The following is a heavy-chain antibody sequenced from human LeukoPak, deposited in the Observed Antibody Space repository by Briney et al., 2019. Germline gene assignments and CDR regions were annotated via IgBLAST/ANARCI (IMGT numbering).Heavy chain of an antibody. J-gene: IGHJ1*01. D-gene: IGHD3-22*01. CDR1: GFTFSSYW. CDR3: ARAPSEIGGYYPEYFRH. Sequence: GGSLRLSCAASGFTFSSYWMHWVRQAPGKGLVWVSRIKSDGETNYADSVKGRFTISRDNAKNTVSLQMNSLRAEDTGVYYCARAPSEIGGYYPEYFRHWGQGTLVTVSS. CDR2: IKSDGET. V-gene: IGHV3-74*01.